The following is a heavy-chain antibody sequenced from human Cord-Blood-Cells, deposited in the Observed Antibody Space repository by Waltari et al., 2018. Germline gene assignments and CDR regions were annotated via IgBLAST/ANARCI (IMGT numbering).Heavy chain of an antibody. CDR2: VERKVYGGKT. J-gene: IGHJ4*02. CDR1: GFTFGDYA. D-gene: IGHD3-16*01. CDR3: TGKGGGY. Sequence: EVQLVESGGGLVKPGRSLRLSCTASGFTFGDYAMSWFRQAPGKGMDGGGFVERKVYGGKTEYAASVKGKFTISRDDSKSIAYLQMNSLKTEDTAVYYCTGKGGGYWGQGTLVTVSS. V-gene: IGHV3-49*05.